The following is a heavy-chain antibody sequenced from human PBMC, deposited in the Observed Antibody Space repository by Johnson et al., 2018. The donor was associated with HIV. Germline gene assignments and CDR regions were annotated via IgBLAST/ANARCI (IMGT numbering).Heavy chain of an antibody. J-gene: IGHJ3*02. Sequence: QVQLVESGGDVVQPGRSLRLSCAASGFTFSSYGMHWVRQAPGKGLEWVAVTWFDGSNKYYSDSVKGRFTISRDNSKNTLYLQMNSLRAEDTAVYYCAREVAGDYGDSPGAFDIWGQGTMVTVSS. CDR3: AREVAGDYGDSPGAFDI. D-gene: IGHD4-17*01. V-gene: IGHV3-33*08. CDR1: GFTFSSYG. CDR2: TWFDGSNK.